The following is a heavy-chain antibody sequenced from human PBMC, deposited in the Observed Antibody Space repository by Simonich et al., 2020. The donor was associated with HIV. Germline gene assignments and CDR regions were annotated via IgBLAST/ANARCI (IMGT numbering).Heavy chain of an antibody. V-gene: IGHV4-38-2*01. CDR2: IYHSGST. J-gene: IGHJ5*02. CDR3: ARRQGNWKVNWYDP. D-gene: IGHD1-1*01. CDR1: GYSISSGYY. Sequence: QVQLQESGPGLVKPSETLSLTCAVSGYSISSGYYGGWIRQPPGKGLGGIGSIYHSGSTYSNPSLKSRVTISVDTSKNQFSLKVKSVTAADTAVYYCARRQGNWKVNWYDPWGQGTLVTVSS.